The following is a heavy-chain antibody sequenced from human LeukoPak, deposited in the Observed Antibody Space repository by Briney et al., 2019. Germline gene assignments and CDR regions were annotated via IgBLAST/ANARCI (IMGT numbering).Heavy chain of an antibody. D-gene: IGHD3-3*01. CDR3: ARGWRARYFDY. J-gene: IGHJ4*02. V-gene: IGHV3-72*01. Sequence: PAGSLTLSCAASGFTFSDHYMDWVRHAAEKGLEWVGRIRNKADSYSTEYAASVKGRFTISRDDSENSLYLQMNSLTTDDTAVYFCARGWRARYFDYWGQGTLVTVSS. CDR1: GFTFSDHY. CDR2: IRNKADSYST.